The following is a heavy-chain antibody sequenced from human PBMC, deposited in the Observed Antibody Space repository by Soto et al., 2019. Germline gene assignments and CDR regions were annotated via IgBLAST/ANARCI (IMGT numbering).Heavy chain of an antibody. CDR2: IIPILGIA. D-gene: IGHD6-13*01. J-gene: IGHJ4*02. Sequence: QVQLVQSGAEVKKPGSSVKVSWKASGGTFSSYTISWVRQAPGQGLEWMGRIIPILGIANYAQKFQGRVTITADKSTSTAYMELSSLRSEDTAVYYCARGSSSWYHDYWGQGTLVTVSS. V-gene: IGHV1-69*02. CDR1: GGTFSSYT. CDR3: ARGSSSWYHDY.